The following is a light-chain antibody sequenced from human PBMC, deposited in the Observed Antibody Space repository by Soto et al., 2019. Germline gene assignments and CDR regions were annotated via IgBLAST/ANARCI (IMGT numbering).Light chain of an antibody. CDR3: CSYAAGYYV. CDR1: SSDVGGYNY. Sequence: QSALTQPRSVSGSPGQSVTISCTGTSSDVGGYNYVSWYQQHPGKAPKLMIYDVSKRPSGVPDRFSGSKSGNTASLTISGLQAEDEADYYCCSYAAGYYVFGIGTKLTVL. CDR2: DVS. J-gene: IGLJ1*01. V-gene: IGLV2-11*01.